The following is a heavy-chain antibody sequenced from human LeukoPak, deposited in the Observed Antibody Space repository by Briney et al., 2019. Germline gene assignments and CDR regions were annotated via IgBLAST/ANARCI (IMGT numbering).Heavy chain of an antibody. Sequence: QPGGSLRLSCAASGFTFSTYAMSWVRQAPGKGLEWVSDISGSGGSTYYADSVKGRFTVSRDNSKNTLYLQMSSLRADDTAVYYCAKGPRQQLVTRFDNWGQGTPVTVSS. J-gene: IGHJ4*02. V-gene: IGHV3-23*01. D-gene: IGHD6-13*01. CDR1: GFTFSTYA. CDR2: ISGSGGST. CDR3: AKGPRQQLVTRFDN.